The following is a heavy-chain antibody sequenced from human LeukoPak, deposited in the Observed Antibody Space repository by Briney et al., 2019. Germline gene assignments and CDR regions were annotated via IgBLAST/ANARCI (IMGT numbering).Heavy chain of an antibody. CDR2: INHSGST. Sequence: SETLSLTCAVYGGSFSGYYWSWIRQPPGKGLEWIGEINHSGSTNYNPSLKSRVPISVDTSKNQFSLKLSSVTAADTAVYYCARGPRFFYYRYMDVWGKGTTVTVSS. V-gene: IGHV4-34*01. J-gene: IGHJ6*03. CDR1: GGSFSGYY. CDR3: ARGPRFFYYRYMDV. D-gene: IGHD3-3*01.